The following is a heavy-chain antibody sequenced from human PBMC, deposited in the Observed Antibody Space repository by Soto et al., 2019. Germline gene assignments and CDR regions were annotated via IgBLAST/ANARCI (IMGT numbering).Heavy chain of an antibody. CDR2: ISYDGENQ. CDR3: VSPHSESSNAFDL. V-gene: IGHV3-30*04. Sequence: XESLTLFCAASGFIFSHYAMHWVRQPPGKGLEWVALISYDGENQYFTDSVRGRFTISRDNSKTAVYLEMNDLRLDDTATYYCVSPHSESSNAFDLWGQGTLVTVSS. J-gene: IGHJ5*02. D-gene: IGHD3-10*01. CDR1: GFIFSHYA.